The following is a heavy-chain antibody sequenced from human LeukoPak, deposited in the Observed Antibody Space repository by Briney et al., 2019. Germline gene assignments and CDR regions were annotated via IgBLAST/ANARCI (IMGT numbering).Heavy chain of an antibody. D-gene: IGHD6-19*01. CDR3: ARSMRWLFTLYYFDY. CDR1: GYTFTSYA. V-gene: IGHV7-4-1*02. J-gene: IGHJ4*02. CDR2: INTNTGNP. Sequence: GASVKVSCKASGYTFTSYAMNWVRQAPGQGLEWMGWINTNTGNPTYAQGFTGRFVFSLDTSVSTAYLQISSLKAEDTAVYYCARSMRWLFTLYYFDYWGQGTLVTVSS.